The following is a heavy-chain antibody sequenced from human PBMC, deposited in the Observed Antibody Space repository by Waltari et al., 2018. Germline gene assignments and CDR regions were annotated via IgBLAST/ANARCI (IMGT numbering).Heavy chain of an antibody. J-gene: IGHJ6*02. CDR2: INPNSGGT. CDR3: ARGPGGGLSVQGVRSYYYYGMDV. V-gene: IGHV1-2*06. Sequence: GLEWMGRINPNSGGTNYAQKFQGRVTMTRDTSISTAYMELSRLRSDDTAVYYCARGPGGGLSVQGVRSYYYYGMDVWGQGTTVTVSS. D-gene: IGHD3-10*01.